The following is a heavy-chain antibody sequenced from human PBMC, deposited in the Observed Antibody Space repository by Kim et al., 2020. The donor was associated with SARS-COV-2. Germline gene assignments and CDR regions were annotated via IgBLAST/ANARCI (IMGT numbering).Heavy chain of an antibody. CDR1: GFTFTNYA. Sequence: GSLRLSCAASGFTFTNYAMSWVRQAPGKGLQWVSAISHSGGSTYYADSVKGRFSISRDNSENTVSLQMNNLRVEDTALYYCATQYCADHCYISDFDFWGQGTLVTVSS. V-gene: IGHV3-23*01. D-gene: IGHD2-21*02. CDR3: ATQYCADHCYISDFDF. J-gene: IGHJ4*02. CDR2: ISHSGGST.